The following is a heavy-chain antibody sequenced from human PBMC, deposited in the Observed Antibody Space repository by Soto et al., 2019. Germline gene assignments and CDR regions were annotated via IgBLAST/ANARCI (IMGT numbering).Heavy chain of an antibody. D-gene: IGHD5-12*01. CDR1: GFDFKSYE. CDR2: IKSGASTI. V-gene: IGHV3-48*03. CDR3: VKEKSVMYSGYDAFEI. J-gene: IGHJ3*02. Sequence: PGGSLRLSCAASGFDFKSYEMDWVSQAPGKGLEWVAYIKSGASTIFYTDSVKGRFTISRDDVKNLLFLEMNNLSAEDTAVYYCVKEKSVMYSGYDAFEIWGQGTLVTVSS.